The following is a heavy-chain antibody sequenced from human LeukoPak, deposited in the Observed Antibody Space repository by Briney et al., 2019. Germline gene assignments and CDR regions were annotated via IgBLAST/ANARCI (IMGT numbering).Heavy chain of an antibody. Sequence: SETLSLTCTVSGGSISSYYWSWIRQPAGKGLEWIGRIYTSGSTNYNPSLKSRVTMSVDTSKNQFSLKLSSVTAADTAVYYCARDPNPASYYDFWSGYYLGLIGAFDIWGQGTMVTVSS. CDR2: IYTSGST. CDR3: ARDPNPASYYDFWSGYYLGLIGAFDI. J-gene: IGHJ3*02. D-gene: IGHD3-3*01. V-gene: IGHV4-4*07. CDR1: GGSISSYY.